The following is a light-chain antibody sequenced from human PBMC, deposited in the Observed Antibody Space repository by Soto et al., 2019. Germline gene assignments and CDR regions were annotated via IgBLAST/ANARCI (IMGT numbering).Light chain of an antibody. CDR1: QYINNY. CDR3: QQSYSTTPYT. J-gene: IGKJ2*01. V-gene: IGKV1-39*01. Sequence: DIQMTQSPSSLSTSVGDRVTITCRASQYINNYLNWYQQKPGKAPKLQIFAAYNLQSGVTSRFSGSRAGTDFTLTISSLQPEDFATYYCQQSYSTTPYTFGQPTQLDMK. CDR2: AAY.